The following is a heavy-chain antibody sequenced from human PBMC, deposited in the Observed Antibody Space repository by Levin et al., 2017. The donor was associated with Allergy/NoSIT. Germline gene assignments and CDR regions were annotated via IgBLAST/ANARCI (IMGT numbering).Heavy chain of an antibody. D-gene: IGHD4-17*01. CDR3: ARADGDYAGPTFDY. J-gene: IGHJ4*02. CDR2: IYYSGST. CDR1: GGSISSYY. Sequence: PSETLSLTCTVSGGSISSYYWSWIRQPPGKGLEWIGYIYYSGSTNYNPSLKSRVTISVDTSKNQFSLKLSSVTAADTAVYYCARADGDYAGPTFDYWGQGTLVTVSS. V-gene: IGHV4-59*01.